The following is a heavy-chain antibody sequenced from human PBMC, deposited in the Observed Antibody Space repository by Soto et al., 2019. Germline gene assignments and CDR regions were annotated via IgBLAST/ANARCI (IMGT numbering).Heavy chain of an antibody. CDR2: FDPEDGET. Sequence: ASVKVSCKVSGYTLTELSMHWVRQAPGKGLEWMGGFDPEDGETIYAQKFQGRVTMTEDTSTDTAYMELSSLRSEDTAVYYCATGSMVRGVIIPYYYYGMDVWGQGTTVTVS. J-gene: IGHJ6*02. D-gene: IGHD3-10*01. CDR3: ATGSMVRGVIIPYYYYGMDV. V-gene: IGHV1-24*01. CDR1: GYTLTELS.